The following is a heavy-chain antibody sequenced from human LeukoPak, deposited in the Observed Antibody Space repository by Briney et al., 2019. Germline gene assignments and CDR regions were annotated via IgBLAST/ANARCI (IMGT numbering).Heavy chain of an antibody. D-gene: IGHD1-26*01. CDR2: INHSGST. V-gene: IGHV4-34*01. CDR3: ARRRGSGRYNFVY. J-gene: IGHJ4*02. Sequence: PSETLSLTCAVYGGSFSGYYWSWIRQPPGKGLEWIGEINHSGSTNYNPSLKCRVTISVDTSKNQFSLTLSSVTGADTAVYYCARRRGSGRYNFVYWGEGTLVTVSS. CDR1: GGSFSGYY.